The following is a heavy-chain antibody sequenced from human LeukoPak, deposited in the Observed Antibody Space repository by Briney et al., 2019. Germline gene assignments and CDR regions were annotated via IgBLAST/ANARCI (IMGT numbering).Heavy chain of an antibody. CDR1: GYTFTGYY. J-gene: IGHJ4*02. CDR2: INPNSGGT. CDR3: ARGETYSAPVDY. V-gene: IGHV1-2*06. D-gene: IGHD6-6*01. Sequence: ASVKVSCKASGYTFTGYYMHWVRQAPGQRLEWMGRINPNSGGTNYAQKFQGRVTMTRDTTISTAYMELSRLRSDDTAVYYCARGETYSAPVDYWGQGTLVTVSS.